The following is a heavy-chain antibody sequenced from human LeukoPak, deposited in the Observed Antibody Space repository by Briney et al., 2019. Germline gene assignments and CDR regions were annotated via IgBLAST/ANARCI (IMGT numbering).Heavy chain of an antibody. CDR2: INAGNGNT. CDR3: ARNGSGRGVAGFDY. V-gene: IGHV1-3*01. Sequence: GSVKGSCKASGDTFTSYAMHWGGQAPGERGEGGGWINAGNGNTKNSQKFQGRVTITRDTSASTAYMELSSLRSEDTAVYYCARNGSGRGVAGFDYWGQGTLVTVSS. D-gene: IGHD3-10*01. J-gene: IGHJ4*02. CDR1: GDTFTSYA.